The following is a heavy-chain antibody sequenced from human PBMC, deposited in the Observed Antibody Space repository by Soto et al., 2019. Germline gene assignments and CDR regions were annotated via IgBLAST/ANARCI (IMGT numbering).Heavy chain of an antibody. Sequence: GGSLRLSCAASGFTVSSYGMHWVRQAPGKGLGWVAVIWYEGSNKYYADSGKGRFTISRDNSKNTPYLQMNSLIAEETAVYDCVRGLTGTTGVWFDPWGQGTLVTVSS. D-gene: IGHD1-7*01. CDR2: IWYEGSNK. CDR3: VRGLTGTTGVWFDP. J-gene: IGHJ5*02. CDR1: GFTVSSYG. V-gene: IGHV3-33*01.